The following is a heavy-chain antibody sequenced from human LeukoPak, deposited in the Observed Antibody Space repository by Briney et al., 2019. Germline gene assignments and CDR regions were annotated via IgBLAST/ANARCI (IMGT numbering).Heavy chain of an antibody. Sequence: SETLSLTCTVSGGSINSYYWSWIRQPPGKGLEWIGYIYYSGSTNYNPSLKSRVTISVDTSKNQFSLKLSSVTAADTAVYYCARHSYGSEGFNWFDPWGQGTLVTVSS. CDR1: GGSINSYY. CDR2: IYYSGST. D-gene: IGHD3-10*01. CDR3: ARHSYGSEGFNWFDP. V-gene: IGHV4-59*08. J-gene: IGHJ5*02.